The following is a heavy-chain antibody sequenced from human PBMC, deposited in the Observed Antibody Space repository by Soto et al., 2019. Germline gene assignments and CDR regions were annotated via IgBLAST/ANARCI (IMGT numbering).Heavy chain of an antibody. CDR2: IYYSGST. CDR3: ARHSIAAAGLDY. CDR1: GGSISSYY. V-gene: IGHV4-59*08. Sequence: SETLSLTCTVSGGSISSYYWSWIRQPPGKGLEWIGYIYYSGSTNYNPSLKSRVTISVDTSKNQFSLKLSSVTAADTAVYYCARHSIAAAGLDYWGQGTLVTVSS. D-gene: IGHD6-13*01. J-gene: IGHJ4*02.